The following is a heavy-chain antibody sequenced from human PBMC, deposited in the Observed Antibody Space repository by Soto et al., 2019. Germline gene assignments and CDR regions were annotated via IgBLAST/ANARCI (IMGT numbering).Heavy chain of an antibody. Sequence: GGSLRLSCAASGFTCDAYAMHWVRQAPGKGLEWVSGISWNSGSIGYADSVKGRFTMSRDNAKNSLYLQMNSLRAEDTALYYCAKARTNYDSSRAGPEVAGGQGTMVTVSS. J-gene: IGHJ3*01. CDR2: ISWNSGSI. V-gene: IGHV3-9*01. CDR3: AKARTNYDSSRAGPEVA. CDR1: GFTCDAYA. D-gene: IGHD3-22*01.